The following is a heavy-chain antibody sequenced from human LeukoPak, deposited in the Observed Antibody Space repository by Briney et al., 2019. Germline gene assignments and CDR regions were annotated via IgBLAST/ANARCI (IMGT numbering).Heavy chain of an antibody. D-gene: IGHD3-22*01. CDR3: ARTDSSGYYLGAFDI. Sequence: SETLSLTCTVSGGSISSYYWSWIRQPPGKGLEWIGYIYYSGSTNYNPSLKSRVTISVDTSKNQFSLKLSSVTAADTAVHYCARTDSSGYYLGAFDIWGQGTMVTVSS. CDR1: GGSISSYY. V-gene: IGHV4-59*01. J-gene: IGHJ3*02. CDR2: IYYSGST.